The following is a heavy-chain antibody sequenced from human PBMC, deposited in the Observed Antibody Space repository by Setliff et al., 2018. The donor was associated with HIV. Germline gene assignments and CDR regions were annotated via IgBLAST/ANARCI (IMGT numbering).Heavy chain of an antibody. CDR2: INPSRGGT. Sequence: GASVKVSCKTSGYTFTASIVHWVRQAPGQRLEWMGWINPSRGGTNYAQNFQGRVTMTRDTSIRTAYMELSRLQSDDTAVYYCARDLDSAFNAQDHFAYWGQGTPVTVSS. V-gene: IGHV1-2*02. CDR1: GYTFTASI. D-gene: IGHD3-3*01. CDR3: ARDLDSAFNAQDHFAY. J-gene: IGHJ4*02.